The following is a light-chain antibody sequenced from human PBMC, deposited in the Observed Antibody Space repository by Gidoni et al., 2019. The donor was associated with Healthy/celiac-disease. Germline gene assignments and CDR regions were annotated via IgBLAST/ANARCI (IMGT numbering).Light chain of an antibody. CDR2: KDS. CDR3: QSADSSGTYVV. J-gene: IGLJ2*01. V-gene: IGLV3-25*03. Sequence: SFELTQPPSVSMSPRQTARITCSGDALPKQYAYWYQQKPGQAPVLVIYKDSERPSGIPERFSGSSSGTTVTLTISGVQAEDEADYYCQSADSSGTYVVFGGGTKLTVL. CDR1: ALPKQY.